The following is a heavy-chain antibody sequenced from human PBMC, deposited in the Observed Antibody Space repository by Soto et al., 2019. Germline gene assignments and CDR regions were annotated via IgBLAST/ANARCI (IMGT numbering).Heavy chain of an antibody. D-gene: IGHD5-12*01. Sequence: QVHLQESGPGLVKPSQTLSLNCTVSGGSVSSGDYYWTWIRQHPGKGLEWIGYISYTGSTYYNPSLESRVSISVDTSRTHFALRLNSVTAADTAVYYCATTGGYGTPGDYWGQETLGTVSS. CDR3: ATTGGYGTPGDY. CDR2: ISYTGST. CDR1: GGSVSSGDYY. J-gene: IGHJ4*02. V-gene: IGHV4-31*03.